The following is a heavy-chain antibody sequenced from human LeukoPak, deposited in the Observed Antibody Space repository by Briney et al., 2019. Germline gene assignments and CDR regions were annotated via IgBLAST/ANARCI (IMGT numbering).Heavy chain of an antibody. V-gene: IGHV4-39*01. CDR3: AGRHSTSWYHRVDY. J-gene: IGHJ4*02. CDR2: IHYSGIA. Sequence: SETLSLTCTVSGGSISSSGYSWGWIRQPPGKGLEWIGSIHYSGIAHYNPSLKSRVTISIDTSKIQFSLRLSSVTAADTAVYYCAGRHSTSWYHRVDYWGQGTLVTVSS. CDR1: GGSISSSGYS. D-gene: IGHD6-13*01.